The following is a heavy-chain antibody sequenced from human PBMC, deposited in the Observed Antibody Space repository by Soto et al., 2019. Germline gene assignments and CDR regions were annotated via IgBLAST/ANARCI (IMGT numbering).Heavy chain of an antibody. D-gene: IGHD2-21*02. Sequence: TGGSLRLSCAASGFTFSSYAMSWVRQAPGKGLEWVSAISGSGGSTYYADSVKGRFTISRDNSKNTLYLQMNSLRAEDTAVYYCAKILTVVTARFDYWGQGTLVTVSS. CDR1: GFTFSSYA. J-gene: IGHJ4*02. CDR3: AKILTVVTARFDY. CDR2: ISGSGGST. V-gene: IGHV3-23*01.